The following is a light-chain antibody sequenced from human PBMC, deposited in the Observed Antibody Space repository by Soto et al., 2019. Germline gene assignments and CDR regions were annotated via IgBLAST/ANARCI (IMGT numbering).Light chain of an antibody. CDR2: RSS. CDR3: QQTFSPYVS. J-gene: IGKJ4*01. V-gene: IGKV1-39*01. Sequence: DIQMTQSPSSLSVSIGDRVIITCRASQSISTYLNWYQYKPGKAPRLVIFRSSTLQSGVPSMFSGRGSGTDFTLTISSLQPEDFATYFCQQTFSPYVSFGGGTRVEI. CDR1: QSISTY.